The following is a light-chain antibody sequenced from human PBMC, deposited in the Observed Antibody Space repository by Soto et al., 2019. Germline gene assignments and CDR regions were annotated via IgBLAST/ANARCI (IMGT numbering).Light chain of an antibody. J-gene: IGKJ1*01. V-gene: IGKV3-15*01. CDR2: GAS. CDR1: QSVRSA. Sequence: EIVMTQSPATLSVSPGERATLSCWASQSVRSALAWYQHKPGQAPRLLIYGASTRATGIPARFSGSGSGTEFTLTISSLQSEDFVLYYCQQYNKWPRTFGQGTKVDIK. CDR3: QQYNKWPRT.